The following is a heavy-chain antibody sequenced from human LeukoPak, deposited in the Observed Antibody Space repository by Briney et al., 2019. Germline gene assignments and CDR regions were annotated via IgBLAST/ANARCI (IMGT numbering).Heavy chain of an antibody. CDR1: GGTFSSYA. CDR3: ARSSSSWYEGPPFDP. V-gene: IGHV1-69*05. CDR2: IIPIFGTA. D-gene: IGHD6-13*01. Sequence: SVKVSCKASGGTFSSYAISWVRRAPGQGLEWMGRIIPIFGTANYAQKFQGRVTITTDESTSTAYMELSSLRSEDTAVYYCARSSSSWYEGPPFDPWGQGTLVTVSS. J-gene: IGHJ5*02.